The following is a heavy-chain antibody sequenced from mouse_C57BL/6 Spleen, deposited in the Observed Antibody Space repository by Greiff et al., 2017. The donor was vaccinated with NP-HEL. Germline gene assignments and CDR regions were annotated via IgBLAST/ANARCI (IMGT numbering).Heavy chain of an antibody. J-gene: IGHJ4*01. V-gene: IGHV1-9*01. CDR2: ILPGSGST. CDR1: GYTFTGYW. Sequence: VQLQQSGAELMKPGASVKLSCKATGYTFTGYWIEWVKQRPGHGLEWIGEILPGSGSTNYNEKFKGKATFTADTSSNTAYMQLSSLTTEDSAIYCCARTTHYYDSSYGDAMDYWGQGTSVTVSS. CDR3: ARTTHYYDSSYGDAMDY. D-gene: IGHD1-1*01.